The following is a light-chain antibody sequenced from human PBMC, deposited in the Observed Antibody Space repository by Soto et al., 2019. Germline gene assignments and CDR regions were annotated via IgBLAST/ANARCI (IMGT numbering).Light chain of an antibody. CDR3: QQRSNWPST. V-gene: IGKV3-11*01. CDR2: DAS. J-gene: IGKJ4*01. CDR1: ESVSRY. Sequence: EIVLTQSPATLSLSPGNRATLSCRASESVSRYLAWYQQKPGQAPRLLIYDASNRATGIPARFSGSGSGTDFTLPNTRVEPEDFAVYYCQQRSNWPSTFGGGTKVEI.